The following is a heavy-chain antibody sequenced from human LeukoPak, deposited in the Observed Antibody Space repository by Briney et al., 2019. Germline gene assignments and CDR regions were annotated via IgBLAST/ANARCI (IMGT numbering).Heavy chain of an antibody. D-gene: IGHD5-18*01. J-gene: IGHJ3*01. CDR1: GYSISSGYY. Sequence: SETLSLTCTVSGYSISSGYYWGWIRQPPGKGLEWIGSIYHSGSTYYNPSLTRRLTMSVDTSKNQFSLKLTSLTAADTAVYYCARYNYGYDALDFWGQGTMVTVSS. CDR3: ARYNYGYDALDF. CDR2: IYHSGST. V-gene: IGHV4-38-2*02.